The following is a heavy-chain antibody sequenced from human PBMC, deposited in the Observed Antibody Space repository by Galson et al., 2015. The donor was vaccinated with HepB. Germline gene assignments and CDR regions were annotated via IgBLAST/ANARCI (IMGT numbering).Heavy chain of an antibody. V-gene: IGHV4-39*01. Sequence: LSLTCTVSGGSISSSSYYWGWIRQPPGKGLEWIGSIYYSGSTYYNPSLKSRVTISVDTSKNQFSLKLSSVTAADTAVYYCARHLGHRGSYYGGYYYYGMDVWGQGTTVTVSS. D-gene: IGHD1-26*01. CDR3: ARHLGHRGSYYGGYYYYGMDV. CDR1: GGSISSSSYY. CDR2: IYYSGST. J-gene: IGHJ6*02.